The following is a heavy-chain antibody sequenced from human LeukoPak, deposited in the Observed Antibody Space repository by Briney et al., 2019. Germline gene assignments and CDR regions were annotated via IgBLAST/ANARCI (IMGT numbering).Heavy chain of an antibody. CDR2: IYYSGST. CDR1: GGSISSYY. V-gene: IGHV4-59*01. J-gene: IGHJ4*02. D-gene: IGHD5-18*01. Sequence: SETLSLTCTVSGGSISSYYWSWIRQPPGKGLEWIGYIYYSGSTNYNPSLKSRVTISVDTSKNQFSLKLSSVTAADTAVYYCARVSRGYSYGKIDYWGQGTLVTVSS. CDR3: ARVSRGYSYGKIDY.